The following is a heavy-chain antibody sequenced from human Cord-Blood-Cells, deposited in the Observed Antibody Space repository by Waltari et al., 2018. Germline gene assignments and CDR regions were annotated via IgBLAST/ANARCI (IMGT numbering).Heavy chain of an antibody. CDR3: ARHGMAPNWFDP. CDR1: GGSFSGYY. D-gene: IGHD1-26*01. V-gene: IGHV4-34*01. Sequence: QVQLQQWGAGLLKPSETLSLTCAVYGGSFSGYYWSWIRQPPGKGLEWIGEINHSGSTNNNPSLKIRVTISVDTSKNQFSLKLSSVTAADTAVYYCARHGMAPNWFDPWGQGTLVTVSS. J-gene: IGHJ5*02. CDR2: INHSGST.